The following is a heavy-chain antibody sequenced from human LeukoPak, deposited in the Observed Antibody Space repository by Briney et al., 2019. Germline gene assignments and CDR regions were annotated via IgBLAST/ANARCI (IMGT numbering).Heavy chain of an antibody. V-gene: IGHV1-46*01. CDR2: INPSGGST. CDR1: GYTFTSYY. D-gene: IGHD2-21*01. J-gene: IGHJ4*02. Sequence: ASVKVSCKASGYTFTSYYMHWVRQAPGQGLEWMGIINPSGGSTSYAQKFQGRVTMTRDTSTSTVYMELISLRSEDTAVYYCARDPSPSYIVVVDGDDEGDYWGQGTLVTVSS. CDR3: ARDPSPSYIVVVDGDDEGDY.